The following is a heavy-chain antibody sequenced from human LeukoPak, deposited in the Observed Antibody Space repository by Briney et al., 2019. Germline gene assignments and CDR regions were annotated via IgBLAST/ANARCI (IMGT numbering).Heavy chain of an antibody. D-gene: IGHD2-15*01. CDR2: INHSGST. CDR1: GGSFSGYY. V-gene: IGHV4-34*01. J-gene: IGHJ3*02. CDR3: ARPRRQYCSGGSCYRRMDAFDI. Sequence: PSETLSLTCAVYGGSFSGYYWSWIRQPPGKGLEWIGEINHSGSTNYNPSLKSRVTISVDTSKNQFSLKLSSVTAADTAVYYCARPRRQYCSGGSCYRRMDAFDIWGQGTMVTVSS.